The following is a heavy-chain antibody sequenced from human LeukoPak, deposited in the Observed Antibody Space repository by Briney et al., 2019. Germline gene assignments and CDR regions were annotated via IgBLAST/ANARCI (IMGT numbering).Heavy chain of an antibody. V-gene: IGHV3-74*03. Sequence: GGSLRLSCTASPFTFSGYWMHWVRQAPGKGLVWVSGTNTDGSSTMYADSVKGRFTIARDNAKNTLYLQMNSLRAEDTAVYYCYGANAEHWGQGTLVTVSS. CDR3: YGANAEH. J-gene: IGHJ1*01. D-gene: IGHD4-23*01. CDR1: PFTFSGYW. CDR2: TNTDGSST.